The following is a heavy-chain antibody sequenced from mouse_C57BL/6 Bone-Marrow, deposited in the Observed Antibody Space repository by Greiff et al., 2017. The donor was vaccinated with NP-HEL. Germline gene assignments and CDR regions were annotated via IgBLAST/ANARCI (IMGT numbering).Heavy chain of an antibody. CDR3: ARAKKNYGNNDY. J-gene: IGHJ2*01. CDR2: IDPSDSYT. V-gene: IGHV1-59*01. Sequence: VQLQQPGAELVRPGTSVKLSCKASGYTFTSYWMHWVKQRPGQGLEWIGVIDPSDSYTNYNQKFKGKATLTVDTSSSTAYMQLSSLTSEDSAVYYCARAKKNYGNNDYWGQGTTLTVSS. D-gene: IGHD2-1*01. CDR1: GYTFTSYW.